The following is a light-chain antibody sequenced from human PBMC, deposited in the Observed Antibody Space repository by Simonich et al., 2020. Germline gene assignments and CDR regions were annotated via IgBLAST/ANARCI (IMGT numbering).Light chain of an antibody. CDR2: WAS. J-gene: IGKJ2*01. CDR3: QQYYSTPYT. CDR1: QSVLYSSNNKNY. Sequence: DIVMTQSPDSLAVSLGERATINCKSSQSVLYSSNNKNYLAWYQQKPGQPPKLLIYWASTRESGVPDRFSGSGSGTDFTLTSSGLQAEDVAVYYCQQYYSTPYTFGQGTKLEIK. V-gene: IGKV4-1*01.